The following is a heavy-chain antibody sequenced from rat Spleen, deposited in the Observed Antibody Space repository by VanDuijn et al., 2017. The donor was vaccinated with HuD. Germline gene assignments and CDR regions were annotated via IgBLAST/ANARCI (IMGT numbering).Heavy chain of an antibody. D-gene: IGHD1-4*01. Sequence: EVQLVESGGGLVHPGRSLKLSCSASGFTFSNYDMAWVRQAPKKGLEWVATISYDGSSTYYRDSGKGPFTISRDNAKSTLYLQMDSLRTEDTATYYCERSVEDGYTYYWYFDCWGPGTMVTVSS. CDR3: ERSVEDGYTYYWYFDC. J-gene: IGHJ1*01. V-gene: IGHV5-7*01. CDR1: GFTFSNYD. CDR2: ISYDGSST.